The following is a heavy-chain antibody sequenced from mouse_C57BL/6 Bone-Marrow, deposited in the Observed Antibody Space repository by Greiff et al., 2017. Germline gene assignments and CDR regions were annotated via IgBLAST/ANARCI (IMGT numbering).Heavy chain of an antibody. CDR1: GYTFTSYW. J-gene: IGHJ4*01. CDR3: ARSGWDYGSRYAMDY. Sequence: VQLQQPGAELVKPGASVKLSCKASGYTFTSYWMHWVKQRPGQGLEWIGMIHPNSGSTNYNEKFKSKATLTVDKSSSTAYMQLSSLTSEDSAVYYCARSGWDYGSRYAMDYWGQGTSVTVSS. V-gene: IGHV1-64*01. CDR2: IHPNSGST. D-gene: IGHD1-1*01.